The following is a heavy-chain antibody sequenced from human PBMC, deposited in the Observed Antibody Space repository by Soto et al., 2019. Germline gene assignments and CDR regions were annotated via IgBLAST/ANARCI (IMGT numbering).Heavy chain of an antibody. D-gene: IGHD3-10*01. CDR3: AKPPITMVRGVIIIFDY. J-gene: IGHJ4*02. CDR1: GFTVSIYA. Sequence: PACSLRLSCAASGFTVSIYAMSWVRQAPGKGLEWVSAISGSGGSTYYADSVKGRFTISRDNSKNTLYLQMNSLRAEDTAVYYCAKPPITMVRGVIIIFDYWGQGTLVTVSS. V-gene: IGHV3-23*01. CDR2: ISGSGGST.